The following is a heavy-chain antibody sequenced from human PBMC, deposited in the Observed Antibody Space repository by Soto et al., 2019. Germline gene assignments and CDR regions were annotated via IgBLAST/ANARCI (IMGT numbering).Heavy chain of an antibody. CDR3: ARDVYYYDSSGYDPGY. V-gene: IGHV1-58*01. CDR2: IVVGSGNT. CDR1: GFTFTSSA. D-gene: IGHD3-22*01. J-gene: IGHJ4*02. Sequence: SVKVSCKASGFTFTSSAVQWVRQARGQRLEWIGWIVVGSGNTNYAQKFQERVTISRDNSKNTLYLQMNSLRAEDTAVYYCARDVYYYDSSGYDPGYWGQGTLVTVSS.